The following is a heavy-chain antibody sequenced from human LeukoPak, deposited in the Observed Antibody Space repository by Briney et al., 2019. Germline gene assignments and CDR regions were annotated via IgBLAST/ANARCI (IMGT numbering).Heavy chain of an antibody. D-gene: IGHD6-13*01. V-gene: IGHV4-39*01. Sequence: SETLSLTCTVSGGSISSSSYYWGWIRQPPGKGLEWIGSIYYSGSTYYNPSLKSRVTISVDTSKNQFSLKLSSVTAADTAVYYCARHPGPVGRPPAAAGRANWFDPWGQGTLVTVSS. J-gene: IGHJ5*02. CDR3: ARHPGPVGRPPAAAGRANWFDP. CDR2: IYYSGST. CDR1: GGSISSSSYY.